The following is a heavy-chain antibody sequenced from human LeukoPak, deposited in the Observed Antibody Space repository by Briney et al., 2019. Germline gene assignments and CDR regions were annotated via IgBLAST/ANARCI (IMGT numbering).Heavy chain of an antibody. Sequence: PSETLSLTCTVSGGSISSSDYYWGWIPPPPGKGLEWIGSIYYSGRTYYNPSLKSRVTISVDTSNSQFSLNLNSVTAADTAVYYCARHRASSRGGSGYSQGGFDYWGQGTLVTVSS. CDR3: ARHRASSRGGSGYSQGGFDY. CDR1: GGSISSSDYY. CDR2: IYYSGRT. D-gene: IGHD3-22*01. J-gene: IGHJ4*02. V-gene: IGHV4-39*01.